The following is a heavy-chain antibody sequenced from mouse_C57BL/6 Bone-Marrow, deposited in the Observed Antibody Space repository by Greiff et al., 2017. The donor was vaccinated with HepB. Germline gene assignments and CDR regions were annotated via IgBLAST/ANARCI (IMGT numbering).Heavy chain of an antibody. Sequence: QVHVKQPGAELVRPGSSVKLSCKASGYTFTSYWMHWVKQRPIQGLEWIGNIDPSDSETHYNQKFKDKATLTVDKSSSTAYMQLSSLTSEDSAVYYCARSGAYYSNPRYFDVWGTGTTVTVSS. J-gene: IGHJ1*03. CDR1: GYTFTSYW. D-gene: IGHD2-5*01. V-gene: IGHV1-52*01. CDR3: ARSGAYYSNPRYFDV. CDR2: IDPSDSET.